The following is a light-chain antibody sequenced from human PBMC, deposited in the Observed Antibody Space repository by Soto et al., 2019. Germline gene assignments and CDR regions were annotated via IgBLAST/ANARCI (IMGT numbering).Light chain of an antibody. Sequence: EIVLTQSPGTLSLSPGERATLSCRASQSVSNNYLAWYQRKPGQAPRFLIYLTSNRAAGVPSRFSAWGSETDFTLTISGLEAEDFAVYYCQQYGSTPPVTFGGGTKV. CDR1: QSVSNNY. J-gene: IGKJ4*01. CDR3: QQYGSTPPVT. V-gene: IGKV3-20*01. CDR2: LTS.